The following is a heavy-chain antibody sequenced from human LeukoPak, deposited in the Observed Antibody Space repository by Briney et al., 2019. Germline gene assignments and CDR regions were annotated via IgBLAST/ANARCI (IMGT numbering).Heavy chain of an antibody. V-gene: IGHV3-33*01. J-gene: IGHJ4*02. CDR2: IWNDGTDK. CDR1: GFTFSHYG. D-gene: IGHD4-11*01. Sequence: GGSLRLSCATSGFTFSHYGMHWVRQAPGKGLEWVAVIWNDGTDKYYGDSVKGRFTISRDNSKNTLYLQMNSLRAEDTAVYYCASPGGNYALLGFGYWGQGTLVTVSS. CDR3: ASPGGNYALLGFGY.